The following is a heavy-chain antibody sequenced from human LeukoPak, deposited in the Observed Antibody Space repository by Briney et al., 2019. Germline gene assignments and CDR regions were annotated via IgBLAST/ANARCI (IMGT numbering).Heavy chain of an antibody. CDR1: GGSISSSSYY. Sequence: SETLSLTCTVSGGSISSSSYYWGWIRQPPGKGLEWIGSIYYSGSTYYNPSLKSRVTMSVDTSKNQFSLKLSSVTAADTAVYYCARSRYCSSTSCYEVFDYWGQGTLVTVSS. CDR2: IYYSGST. CDR3: ARSRYCSSTSCYEVFDY. J-gene: IGHJ4*02. D-gene: IGHD2-2*01. V-gene: IGHV4-39*07.